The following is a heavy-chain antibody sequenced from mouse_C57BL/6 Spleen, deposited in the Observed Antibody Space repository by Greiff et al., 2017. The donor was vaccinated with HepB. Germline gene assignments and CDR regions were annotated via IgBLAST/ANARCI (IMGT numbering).Heavy chain of an antibody. CDR3: AHYYGSSYPFAY. V-gene: IGHV5-17*01. D-gene: IGHD1-1*01. J-gene: IGHJ3*01. CDR1: GFTFSDYG. CDR2: ISSGSSTI. Sequence: EVHLVESGGGLVKPGGSLKLSCAASGFTFSDYGMHWVRQAPEKGLEWVAYISSGSSTIYYADTVKGRFTISRDNAKNTLFLQMTSLRSEDTAMYYCAHYYGSSYPFAYWGQGTLVTVSA.